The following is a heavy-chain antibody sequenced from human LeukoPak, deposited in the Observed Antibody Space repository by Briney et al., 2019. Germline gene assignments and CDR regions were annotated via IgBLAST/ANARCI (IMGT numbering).Heavy chain of an antibody. J-gene: IGHJ4*02. D-gene: IGHD6-19*01. CDR2: IYHSGST. Sequence: SETLSLTCAVSGYSISSGYFWGWIRQPPGKGLEWTGSIYHSGSTYYNPSLKSRVTISVDTSKNQFSLKLSSVTAADTAVYYCARASSSGWGFRDYWGQGTLVTVSS. V-gene: IGHV4-38-2*01. CDR3: ARASSSGWGFRDY. CDR1: GYSISSGYF.